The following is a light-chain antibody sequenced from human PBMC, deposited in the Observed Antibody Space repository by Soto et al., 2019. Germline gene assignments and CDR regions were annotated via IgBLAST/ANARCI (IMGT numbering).Light chain of an antibody. CDR3: TSYTTSSSPFV. CDR1: SSDVGAYNY. Sequence: QSALTQPASVSGSPGQSITISCTGTSSDVGAYNYVSWFQQHPGKAPKLMIYDVSDRPSGVSNRFSGSKSVNTASLTISGLLAEDEADYYCTSYTTSSSPFVFGTGTKLTVL. V-gene: IGLV2-14*01. CDR2: DVS. J-gene: IGLJ1*01.